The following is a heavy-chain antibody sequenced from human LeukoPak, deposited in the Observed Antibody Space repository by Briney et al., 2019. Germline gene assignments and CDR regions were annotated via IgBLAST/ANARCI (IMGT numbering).Heavy chain of an antibody. J-gene: IGHJ4*02. Sequence: GESLKISRKGSGYSFTTYWIGWVRQMPGKGLEWMGIIYPDDSDTRYSPSFQGQVTISADKSISTAYLQWSSLKASDTAMYYCARRREYYYGSGSYWYFDSWGQGTLVTVSS. CDR2: IYPDDSDT. CDR1: GYSFTTYW. V-gene: IGHV5-51*01. CDR3: ARRREYYYGSGSYWYFDS. D-gene: IGHD3-10*01.